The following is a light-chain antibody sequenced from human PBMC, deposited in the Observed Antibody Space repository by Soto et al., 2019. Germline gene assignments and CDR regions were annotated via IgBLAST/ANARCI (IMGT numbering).Light chain of an antibody. CDR3: QAWDSSSDYV. CDR1: NIGTKS. V-gene: IGLV3-21*04. J-gene: IGLJ1*01. Sequence: SYELTQPPSVSVAPGKTATITCGGNNIGTKSVHWYQQKPGQAPILVIYYDYNRPSGIPERFSGSNSGNTATLTISRVEPEDEADYYCQAWDSSSDYVFGTGTKVTVL. CDR2: YDY.